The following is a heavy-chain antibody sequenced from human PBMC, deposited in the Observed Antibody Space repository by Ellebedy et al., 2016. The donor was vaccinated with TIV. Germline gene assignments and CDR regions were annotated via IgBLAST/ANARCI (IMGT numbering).Heavy chain of an antibody. D-gene: IGHD2-2*01. CDR3: ARYCNSTTCSNWLDP. J-gene: IGHJ5*02. Sequence: AASVKVSCKTSGYTFPXYGISWVRQAPGQGLEWMGWISAYNGNTNHAQMLQGRVTMTTETFTSTAYMELRSLRSDDTAVYYCARYCNSTTCSNWLDPWGQGTLVTVSS. CDR1: GYTFPXYG. V-gene: IGHV1-18*04. CDR2: ISAYNGNT.